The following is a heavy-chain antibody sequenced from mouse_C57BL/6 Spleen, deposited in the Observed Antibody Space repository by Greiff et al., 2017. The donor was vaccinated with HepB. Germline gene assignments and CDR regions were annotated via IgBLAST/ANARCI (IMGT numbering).Heavy chain of an antibody. CDR1: GFSFTSYA. Sequence: QVQLKESGPGLVAPSQRLSITCTVSGFSFTSYAISWVRQPPGKGLEWLGVIWTGGGTNYNSALKSRLSISKDNSTSQVFLKMNSLQTDDTARYYCARKDYGSRYYYAMDYWGQGTSVTVSS. D-gene: IGHD1-1*01. V-gene: IGHV2-9-1*01. CDR2: IWTGGGT. CDR3: ARKDYGSRYYYAMDY. J-gene: IGHJ4*01.